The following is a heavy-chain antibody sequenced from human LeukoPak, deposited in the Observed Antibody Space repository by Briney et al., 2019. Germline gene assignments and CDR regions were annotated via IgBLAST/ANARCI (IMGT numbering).Heavy chain of an antibody. D-gene: IGHD5-24*01. J-gene: IGHJ4*02. Sequence: GGSLRLSCAASGFTFSSYGMSWVRQAPGKGLEWVSAISGSGGSTYYADSVKGRFTISRDNSKNTLYLQMNSLRAEDTAVYYCAKGVWLQLRGYFDYWGQGTLVTVSS. CDR2: ISGSGGST. CDR1: GFTFSSYG. V-gene: IGHV3-23*01. CDR3: AKGVWLQLRGYFDY.